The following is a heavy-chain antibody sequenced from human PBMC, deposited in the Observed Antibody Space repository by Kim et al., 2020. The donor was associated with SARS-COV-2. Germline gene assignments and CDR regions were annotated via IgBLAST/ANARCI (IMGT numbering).Heavy chain of an antibody. D-gene: IGHD6-13*01. Sequence: ADSVKGRFTISRDNAKNSLYLQMNSLRAEDTAVYYCAREGQQLPSDGMDVWGQGTTVTVSS. J-gene: IGHJ6*02. CDR3: AREGQQLPSDGMDV. V-gene: IGHV3-11*05.